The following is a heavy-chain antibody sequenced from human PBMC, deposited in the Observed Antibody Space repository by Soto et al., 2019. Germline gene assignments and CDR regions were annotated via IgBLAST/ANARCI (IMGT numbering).Heavy chain of an antibody. CDR2: TRNKANSYTT. J-gene: IGHJ6*02. Sequence: GGSLRLSCAASGFTLSDHYMDWVRQAPGKGLEWVGRTRNKANSYTTEYAASVKGRFTISRDDSKNPLYLQMNSLKTEDTAVYYCALSTSSGPYYYYYGMDVWGQGTTVTVSS. CDR1: GFTLSDHY. CDR3: ALSTSSGPYYYYYGMDV. V-gene: IGHV3-72*01. D-gene: IGHD6-19*01.